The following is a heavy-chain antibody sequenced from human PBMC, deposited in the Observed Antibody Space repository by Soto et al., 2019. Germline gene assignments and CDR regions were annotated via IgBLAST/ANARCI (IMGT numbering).Heavy chain of an antibody. J-gene: IGHJ4*02. CDR1: GFTYSTYN. CDR3: ARDGVSSSAYTWNYGTYFDC. V-gene: IGHV3-30-3*01. Sequence: QVQLVESGGGVVQPGRSLRLSCADSGFTYSTYNMHWVRQAPGKGLEWGAVISYDGNNKFYADSVKGRFTISRDSAQQTQDMRMNNLKPDDKGMYYGARDGVSSSAYTWNYGTYFDCWGQGALLTVSA. D-gene: IGHD1-7*01. CDR2: ISYDGNNK.